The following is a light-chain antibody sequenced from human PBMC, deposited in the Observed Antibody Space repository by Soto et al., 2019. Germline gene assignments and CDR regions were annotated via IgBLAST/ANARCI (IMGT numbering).Light chain of an antibody. J-gene: IGKJ3*01. Sequence: DMQLTQSPSFLSASVGDRVTITCRASQNINTFLAWYQQKPGKAPNLLIFAASTLLGGVPSRFSGSGSGTEFCRTISSLQPEDFATDYCQQLNTYPFTFGPGTKVEI. CDR1: QNINTF. CDR2: AAS. CDR3: QQLNTYPFT. V-gene: IGKV1-9*01.